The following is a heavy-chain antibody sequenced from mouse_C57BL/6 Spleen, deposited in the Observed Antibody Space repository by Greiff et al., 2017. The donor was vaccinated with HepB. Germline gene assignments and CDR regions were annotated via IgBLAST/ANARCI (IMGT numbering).Heavy chain of an antibody. CDR3: AIIYYGYDEDAMDY. CDR1: GYTFTSYW. V-gene: IGHV1-55*01. CDR2: IYPGSGST. J-gene: IGHJ4*01. D-gene: IGHD2-2*01. Sequence: LVESGAELVKPGASVKMSCKASGYTFTSYWITWVKQRPGQGLEWIGDIYPGSGSTNYNEKFKSKATLTVDTSSSTAYMQLSSLTSEDSAVYYCAIIYYGYDEDAMDYWGQGTSVTVSS.